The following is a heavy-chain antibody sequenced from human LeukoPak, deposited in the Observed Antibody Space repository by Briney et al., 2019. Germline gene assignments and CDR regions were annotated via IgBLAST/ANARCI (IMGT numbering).Heavy chain of an antibody. Sequence: GGSLRLSCAASGFTVSSNYMSWVRQAPGKGLEWGSVIYSGGSTYYADSVKGRFTISRDNSKNTLYLQMNSLRAEDTAVYYCAQLTYSYGLYYFDYWGQGTLVTVSS. D-gene: IGHD5-18*01. V-gene: IGHV3-53*01. CDR1: GFTVSSNY. J-gene: IGHJ4*02. CDR3: AQLTYSYGLYYFDY. CDR2: IYSGGST.